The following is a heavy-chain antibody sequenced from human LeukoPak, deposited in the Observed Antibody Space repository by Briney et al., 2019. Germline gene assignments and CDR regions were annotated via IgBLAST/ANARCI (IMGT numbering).Heavy chain of an antibody. CDR1: GFTFSSYG. J-gene: IGHJ6*03. Sequence: GGSLRLSCAASGFTFSSYGMHWVRQAPGKGLEWVAFIRYDGSNKYFADSVKGRFTISRDNSKNTLYLQMNSLRAEDTAVYYCARVAAAGSRSYYYYYMDVWGKGTTVTVSS. D-gene: IGHD6-13*01. CDR3: ARVAAAGSRSYYYYYMDV. V-gene: IGHV3-30*02. CDR2: IRYDGSNK.